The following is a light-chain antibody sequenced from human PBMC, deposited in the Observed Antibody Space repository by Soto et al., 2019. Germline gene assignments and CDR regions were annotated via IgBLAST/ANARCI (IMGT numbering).Light chain of an antibody. CDR2: GAS. V-gene: IGKV1-39*01. J-gene: IGKJ4*01. CDR3: QQSYSAPRFT. Sequence: DIQMTQSPSSLSASVGDRVTITCRASQSISSYLNWYQQKPGKAPKFLIYGASSLPRGVPSRFSGGGSGTDFTLIISTLQPADFATYYCQQSYSAPRFTFGGGTKVEIK. CDR1: QSISSY.